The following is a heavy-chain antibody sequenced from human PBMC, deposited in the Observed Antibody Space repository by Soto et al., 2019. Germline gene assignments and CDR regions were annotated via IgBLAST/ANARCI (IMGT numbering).Heavy chain of an antibody. CDR3: ARIGAAPVCCGGSCYPLDYYYGLDV. Sequence: SETISVKWTISGGSISSYYWSWIRQPAGKGLEWIGRIYTSGSTNYNPSLKSRVTMSVDTSKNQFSLKLSSVTAADTAVYYCARIGAAPVCCGGSCYPLDYYYGLDVWGQWTTVT. V-gene: IGHV4-4*07. D-gene: IGHD2-15*01. CDR2: IYTSGST. J-gene: IGHJ6*02. CDR1: GGSISSYY.